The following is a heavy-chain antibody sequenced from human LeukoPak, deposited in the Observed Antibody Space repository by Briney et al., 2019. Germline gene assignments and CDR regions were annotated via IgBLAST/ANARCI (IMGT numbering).Heavy chain of an antibody. V-gene: IGHV3-74*01. CDR1: GFTFSSYW. CDR3: ARVDYDFCSGYYPGDY. D-gene: IGHD3-3*01. CDR2: INSDGSGT. J-gene: IGHJ4*02. Sequence: GGSLRLSCAASGFTFSSYWMPWVRQAPGKGLVWVSRINSDGSGTSYADSVKGRFTISRDNAKNTLYLQMNSLRAEDTAVYYCARVDYDFCSGYYPGDYWGQGTLVTVSS.